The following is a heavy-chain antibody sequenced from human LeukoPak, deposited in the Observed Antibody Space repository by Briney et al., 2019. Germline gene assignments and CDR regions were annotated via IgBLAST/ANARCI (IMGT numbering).Heavy chain of an antibody. CDR3: ARQSVGTASIYYFAY. V-gene: IGHV4-39*01. CDR2: IHYSGTT. CDR1: GASISDSSGYY. J-gene: IGHJ4*02. D-gene: IGHD1-26*01. Sequence: PSETLSLACAVSGASISDSSGYYWGWIRQPPGKGLEWISSIHYSGTTHYNPFVKSRVSIFIDTSKNQFSLNLNSVTAADTAVYYCARQSVGTASIYYFAYWGQGILVTVSS.